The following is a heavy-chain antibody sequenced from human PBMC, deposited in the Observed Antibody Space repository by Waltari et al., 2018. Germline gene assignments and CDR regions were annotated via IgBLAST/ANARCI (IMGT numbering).Heavy chain of an antibody. CDR2: SSWNSDRT. J-gene: IGHJ4*02. D-gene: IGHD1-26*01. V-gene: IGHV3-9*01. CDR3: AKGTSGNYLLYYFDH. Sequence: EVLLVESGGGLEQPGRSLRLSCVGSGFNFDDYAMPWVRQAPGKGLGGGSGSSWNSDRTGYAASVQGRFTISRDNAQNTLFLEMKSLGADDTAIYYCAKGTSGNYLLYYFDHWGQGTLVTVSS. CDR1: GFNFDDYA.